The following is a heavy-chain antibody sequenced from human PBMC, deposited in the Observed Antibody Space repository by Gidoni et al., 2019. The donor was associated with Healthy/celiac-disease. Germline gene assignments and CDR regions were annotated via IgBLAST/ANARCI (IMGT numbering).Heavy chain of an antibody. D-gene: IGHD2-15*01. Sequence: QLQLQESGPGLVKPSETLSLTCTVSGGSISSSSYYWGWIRQPPGKGLEWIGSIYYSGRTYYNPSLKSRVTISVDTSKNQFSLKLSSVTAADTAVYYCARVRRYCSGGSCYVAGFDPWGQGTLVTVSS. J-gene: IGHJ5*02. CDR2: IYYSGRT. V-gene: IGHV4-39*07. CDR1: GGSISSSSYY. CDR3: ARVRRYCSGGSCYVAGFDP.